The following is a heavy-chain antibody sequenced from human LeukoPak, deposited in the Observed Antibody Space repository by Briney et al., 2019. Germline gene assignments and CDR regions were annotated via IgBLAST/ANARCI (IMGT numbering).Heavy chain of an antibody. D-gene: IGHD6-13*01. CDR1: GGTFSSYA. V-gene: IGHV1-69*06. J-gene: IGHJ4*02. CDR2: IIPIFGTA. Sequence: PWASVKVSCKASGGTFSSYAVSWVRQAPGQGLERMGGIIPIFGTAKYAQKFQGRVTITADKSTSTAYMELSSLRSEDTAVYYCASCERHAAAGFDYWGQGTLVTVSS. CDR3: ASCERHAAAGFDY.